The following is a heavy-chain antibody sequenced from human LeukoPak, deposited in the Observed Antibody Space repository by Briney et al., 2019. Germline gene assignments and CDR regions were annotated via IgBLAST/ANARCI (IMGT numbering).Heavy chain of an antibody. V-gene: IGHV3-23*01. CDR1: GFTFSSYA. D-gene: IGHD5-12*01. J-gene: IGHJ2*01. CDR3: AKDRGYGVSYWYFDL. Sequence: PGVSLRLSCAASGFTFSSYAMSWVRQAPGKGLEWVLAISGSGGSTYYADSVNGRFTISRDNSKNTLYLQMNSLRAEDTAVYYCAKDRGYGVSYWYFDLWGRGTLVTVSS. CDR2: ISGSGGST.